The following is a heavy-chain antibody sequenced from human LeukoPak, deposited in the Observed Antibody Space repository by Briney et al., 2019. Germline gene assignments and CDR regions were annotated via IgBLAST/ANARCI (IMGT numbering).Heavy chain of an antibody. CDR3: ARPTGDLHLSDL. J-gene: IGHJ2*01. CDR1: GDSIISGYY. Sequence: SETLSLTCSVSGDSIISGYYWGWIRQPPGKGLDWIWWIFHCENTYSTPSLKSRVAISVDTSKNQFSLKLTSLTAADSAVYYCARPTGDLHLSDLWGRGPLVTVSS. V-gene: IGHV4-38-2*01. CDR2: IFHCENT. D-gene: IGHD7-27*01.